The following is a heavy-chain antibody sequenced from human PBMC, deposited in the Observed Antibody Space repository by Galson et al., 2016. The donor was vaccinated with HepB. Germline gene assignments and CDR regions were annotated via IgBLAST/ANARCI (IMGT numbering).Heavy chain of an antibody. CDR1: GYTFTDYY. D-gene: IGHD1-1*01. CDR2: INPNPGRT. V-gene: IGHV1-2*02. J-gene: IGHJ1*01. CDR3: ARAQSNWNAH. Sequence: SVKVSCKASGYTFTDYYMHWVRQAPGQGLEWMGWINPNPGRTKYAQKFQGRVTMTRDSSISTAYMELTRLISDDTAIYYCARAQSNWNAHWGPGTLVTVSS.